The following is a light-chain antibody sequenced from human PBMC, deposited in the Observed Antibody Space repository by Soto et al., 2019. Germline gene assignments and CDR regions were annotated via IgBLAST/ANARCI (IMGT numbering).Light chain of an antibody. Sequence: DIQMTQSPSSLSASLGDRVTITCRASQGVANYLGWYQQKPGKVPKALIYGVSTLQSGVPSRFSGSGSDTDFTLTISSLQPEDAATYYCQHYRSAQMTFGQGTKVEIK. CDR1: QGVANY. V-gene: IGKV1-27*01. J-gene: IGKJ1*01. CDR2: GVS. CDR3: QHYRSAQMT.